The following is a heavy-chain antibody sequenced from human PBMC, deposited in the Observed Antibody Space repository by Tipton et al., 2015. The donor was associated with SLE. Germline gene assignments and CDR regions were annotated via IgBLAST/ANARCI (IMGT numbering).Heavy chain of an antibody. Sequence: TLSLTCAVYGGSFSGYYWSWIRQPPGKGLEWIGEINHSGSTNYNPSLKSRVTISVDTSKNQFSLKLSSVAAADTAVYYCARASAWYQDYYYYYHMDVWGKGTTVTVSS. CDR1: GGSFSGYY. CDR3: ARASAWYQDYYYYYHMDV. CDR2: INHSGST. D-gene: IGHD6-13*01. J-gene: IGHJ6*03. V-gene: IGHV4-34*01.